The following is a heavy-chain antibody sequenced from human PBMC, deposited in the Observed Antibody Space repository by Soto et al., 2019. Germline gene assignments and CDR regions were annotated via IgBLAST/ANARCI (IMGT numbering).Heavy chain of an antibody. Sequence: XETLSLTCAVAGGSISSSNWWSWVRQPPVKGLEWIGEIYHSGSTNYNPSLKSRVTISVDKSKNQFSLKLSSVTAADTAVYYCARVGGELLLDYWGQGTLVTVSS. CDR2: IYHSGST. CDR1: GGSISSSNW. CDR3: ARVGGELLLDY. J-gene: IGHJ4*02. V-gene: IGHV4-4*02. D-gene: IGHD1-26*01.